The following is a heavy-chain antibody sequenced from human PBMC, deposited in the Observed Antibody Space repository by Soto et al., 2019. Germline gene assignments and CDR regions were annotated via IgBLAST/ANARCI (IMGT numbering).Heavy chain of an antibody. D-gene: IGHD3-22*01. J-gene: IGHJ3*01. V-gene: IGHV3-43*01. CDR1: GFTFDDYT. CDR2: ISWDGGST. CDR3: ARDQLYYNDISGRPLNAFDV. Sequence: PGGSLRLSCAASGFTFDDYTMHWVRQAPGKGLEWVSLISWDGGSTYYADSVKGRFTISRDNAKNSLYLQMNSLRAEDTAAYYCARDQLYYNDISGRPLNAFDVWGQGTMVTVSS.